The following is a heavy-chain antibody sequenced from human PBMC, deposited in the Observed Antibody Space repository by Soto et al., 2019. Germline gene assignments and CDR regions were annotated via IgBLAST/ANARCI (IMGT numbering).Heavy chain of an antibody. CDR3: ARHYPIGNNLNYFDY. V-gene: IGHV4-59*08. CDR1: GGSISSYY. J-gene: IGHJ4*02. CDR2: ISYSGST. Sequence: QVQLQESGPGLVKPSETLSLTCTVSGGSISSYYWGWIRQPPGKGLEWIGHISYSGSTNYTPSLESRITVSVDTSNNLFSLEVNSVTAADTALYYCARHYPIGNNLNYFDYWGQGTLVTVST. D-gene: IGHD1-1*01.